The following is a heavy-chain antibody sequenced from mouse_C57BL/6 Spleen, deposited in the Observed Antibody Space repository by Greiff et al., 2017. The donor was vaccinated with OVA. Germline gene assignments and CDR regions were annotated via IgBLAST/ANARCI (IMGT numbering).Heavy chain of an antibody. CDR3: ARDFDY. CDR1: GYAFSSSW. CDR2: IYTGDGDT. Sequence: QVQLKESGPELVKPGASVKISCKASGYAFSSSWMNWVKQRPGKGLEWIGRIYTGDGDTNYNGKFKGKATLTADKSSSTAYMQLSSLTSEDSAVYFCARDFDYWGQGTTLTVSS. V-gene: IGHV1-82*01. J-gene: IGHJ2*01.